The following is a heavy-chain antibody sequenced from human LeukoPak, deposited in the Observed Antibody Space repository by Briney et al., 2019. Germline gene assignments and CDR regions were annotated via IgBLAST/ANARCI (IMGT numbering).Heavy chain of an antibody. CDR1: EFTVSSNY. Sequence: GGSLRLSCAASEFTVSSNYMSWVRQAPGKGLEWVSVIYSGGSTYYADSVKGRFTISRDNSKNTLYLQMNSLRAEDTAVYYCAKGVAVAGPPLYYFDYWGQGTLVTVSS. CDR3: AKGVAVAGPPLYYFDY. J-gene: IGHJ4*02. CDR2: IYSGGST. V-gene: IGHV3-53*01. D-gene: IGHD6-19*01.